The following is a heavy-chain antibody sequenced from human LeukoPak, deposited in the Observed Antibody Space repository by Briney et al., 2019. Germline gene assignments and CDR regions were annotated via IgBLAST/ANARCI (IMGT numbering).Heavy chain of an antibody. CDR3: ARDWGGLRFLEWSHKGYWFDP. Sequence: SVKVSCKASGGTFSSYTISWVRQAPGQGLEWMGRIIPILGIANYAQKFQGRVTITADKSTSTAYMELSSLRSEDTAVYYCARDWGGLRFLEWSHKGYWFDPWGQGTLLTVSS. V-gene: IGHV1-69*04. J-gene: IGHJ5*02. CDR2: IIPILGIA. D-gene: IGHD3-3*01. CDR1: GGTFSSYT.